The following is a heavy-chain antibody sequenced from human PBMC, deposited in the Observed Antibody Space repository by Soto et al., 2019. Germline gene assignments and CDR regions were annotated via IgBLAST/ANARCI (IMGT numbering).Heavy chain of an antibody. CDR1: GGSISSYY. D-gene: IGHD2-2*01. CDR2: IYYSGST. CDR3: ARHGLGYCSSTSCYFTFYYFDY. V-gene: IGHV4-59*08. J-gene: IGHJ4*02. Sequence: QVQLQESGPGLVKPSETLSLTCTVSGGSISSYYWSWIRQPPGKGLEWIGYIYYSGSTNYNPSLKSRVPMSVDTSKSQFSLKLSSVTAADTAVYYCARHGLGYCSSTSCYFTFYYFDYWGQGTLVTVSS.